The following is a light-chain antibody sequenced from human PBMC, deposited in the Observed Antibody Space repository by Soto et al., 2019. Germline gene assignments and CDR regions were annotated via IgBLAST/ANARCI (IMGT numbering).Light chain of an antibody. J-gene: IGKJ4*01. Sequence: FMTQSPDSLVVSLGERATINCKSSQSVLYSSNNKNYLAWYQQKPGQPPRLLIYWASTRESGVPDRFSGSGSGTDFTLTISSVQAEDVAVYFCQQYYSSPLTFGGGTKVDIK. CDR3: QQYYSSPLT. CDR1: QSVLYSSNNKNY. CDR2: WAS. V-gene: IGKV4-1*01.